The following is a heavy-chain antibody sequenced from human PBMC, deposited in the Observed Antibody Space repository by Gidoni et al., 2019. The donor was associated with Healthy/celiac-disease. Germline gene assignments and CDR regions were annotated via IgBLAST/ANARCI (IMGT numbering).Heavy chain of an antibody. CDR2: INHSGST. D-gene: IGHD5-12*01. CDR3: ARGQRWLRKGWTFYFDY. J-gene: IGHJ4*02. Sequence: GLEWIGEINHSGSTNYNPSLKSRVTISVDTSKNQFSLKLSSVTAADTAVYYCARGQRWLRKGWTFYFDYWGQGTLVTVSS. V-gene: IGHV4-34*01.